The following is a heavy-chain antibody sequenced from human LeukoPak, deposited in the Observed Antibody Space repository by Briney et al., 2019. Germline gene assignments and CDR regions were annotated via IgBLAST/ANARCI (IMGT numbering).Heavy chain of an antibody. V-gene: IGHV4-30-2*01. CDR2: IYHSGST. J-gene: IGHJ4*02. Sequence: SETLSLTCAVSGGSISSGGYSWSWIRQPPGKGLEWIGYIYHSGSTYYNPSLKSRVTISVDRSKNQFSLKLSSVTAADTAVYYCARSGSSHFDYWGQGTLVTVSS. D-gene: IGHD3-10*01. CDR3: ARSGSSHFDY. CDR1: GGSISSGGYS.